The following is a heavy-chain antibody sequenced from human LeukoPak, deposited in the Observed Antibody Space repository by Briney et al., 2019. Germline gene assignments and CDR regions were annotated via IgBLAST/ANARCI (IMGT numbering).Heavy chain of an antibody. CDR1: GYTFSGYY. D-gene: IGHD2-2*01. CDR2: INPNSGDT. Sequence: ASVKVSCKASGYTFSGYYRHWVRQAPGQGLEWMGWINPNSGDTNYAQKFQGTVTMTRDTSISTAYMELSRLRSDDTAVYYCARGGYCSSRGCFTIDYWGQGTLVTVSS. V-gene: IGHV1-2*02. CDR3: ARGGYCSSRGCFTIDY. J-gene: IGHJ4*02.